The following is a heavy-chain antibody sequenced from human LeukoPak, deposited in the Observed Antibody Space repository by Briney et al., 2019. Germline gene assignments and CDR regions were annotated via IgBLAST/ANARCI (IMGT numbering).Heavy chain of an antibody. CDR3: ARMTSGFDM. CDR1: GFTFSTYS. CDR2: LTGSSTTI. J-gene: IGHJ3*02. V-gene: IGHV3-48*02. Sequence: GGSLRLSCAVSGFTFSTYSMNWVRQAPGKGLEWVSYLTGSSTTIEYADSVKGRFTISRDNAKNSLYLQMNSLRDEDTAVYYCARMTSGFDMWGQGTMVSVSS.